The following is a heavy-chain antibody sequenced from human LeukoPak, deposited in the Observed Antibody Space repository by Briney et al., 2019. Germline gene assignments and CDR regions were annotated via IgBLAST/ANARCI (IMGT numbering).Heavy chain of an antibody. Sequence: SETLSLTCTVSGGSISSYYWSWIRQPAGKGLEWIGRIYTSGSTNYNPSLKSRVTMSVDTSKNQFSLKLSSVTAADTAVYYCAREEKTIFGVVIDYWGQGTLVTVSS. CDR1: GGSISSYY. V-gene: IGHV4-4*07. J-gene: IGHJ4*02. D-gene: IGHD3-3*01. CDR2: IYTSGST. CDR3: AREEKTIFGVVIDY.